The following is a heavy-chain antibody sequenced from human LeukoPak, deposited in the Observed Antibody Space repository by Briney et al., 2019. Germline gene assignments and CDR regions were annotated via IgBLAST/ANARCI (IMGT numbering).Heavy chain of an antibody. V-gene: IGHV3-23*01. CDR1: GITLSNYA. CDR2: ISGSGGGT. D-gene: IGHD2-2*01. CDR3: ARHPEPGYCSSTSCHESYFDY. Sequence: GGSLRLSCAVSGITLSNYAMTWVRQAPGKGLEWVAGISGSGGGTNYANSVKGRFTISRDNSKNTLYLQMNSLRAEDTAVYYCARHPEPGYCSSTSCHESYFDYWGQGTLVTVSS. J-gene: IGHJ4*02.